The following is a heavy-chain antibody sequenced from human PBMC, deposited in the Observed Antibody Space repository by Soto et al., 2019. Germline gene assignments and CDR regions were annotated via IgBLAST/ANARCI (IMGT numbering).Heavy chain of an antibody. J-gene: IGHJ4*02. CDR3: AGEDDSSGKSDY. Sequence: QVQLQESGPGLVKPSQTLSLTCTVSGGSISSGNYYWSWIRQPPGKGLEWIGYIYYSGSTYYNPSLKSRVTISVDSSTNQFSLKLSSVTAADTAVYYCAGEDDSSGKSDYWGQGTLITVSS. V-gene: IGHV4-30-4*01. CDR2: IYYSGST. CDR1: GGSISSGNYY. D-gene: IGHD3-22*01.